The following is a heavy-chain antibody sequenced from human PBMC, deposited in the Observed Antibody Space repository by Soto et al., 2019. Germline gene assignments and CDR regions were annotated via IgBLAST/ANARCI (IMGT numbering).Heavy chain of an antibody. V-gene: IGHV4-31*03. Sequence: QVQLQESGPGLVKPSQTLSLTCTVSGGSISSGGYYWSWIRQHPGKVLEWIGYIYYSGSTYYNPSLKSRVTISVDTSKNQLPLKLSSVTAADTAVYYCARGRSSTSPYPIGYWGQGTLVTVSS. J-gene: IGHJ4*02. CDR1: GGSISSGGYY. CDR3: ARGRSSTSPYPIGY. D-gene: IGHD2-2*01. CDR2: IYYSGST.